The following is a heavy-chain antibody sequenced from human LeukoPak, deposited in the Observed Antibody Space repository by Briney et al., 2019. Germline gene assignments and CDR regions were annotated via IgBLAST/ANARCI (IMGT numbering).Heavy chain of an antibody. CDR1: GYTFTSYG. V-gene: IGHV1-18*01. CDR2: ISAYNGNT. Sequence: VSVKVSCKASGYTFTSYGISWVRQAPGQGLEWMGWISAYNGNTNYAQKLQGRVTMTTDTSTSTAYMELRSLRSDDTAVYYCAGVLGGRRKSKNWFDPWGQGTLVTVSS. CDR3: AGVLGGRRKSKNWFDP. D-gene: IGHD2-8*01. J-gene: IGHJ5*02.